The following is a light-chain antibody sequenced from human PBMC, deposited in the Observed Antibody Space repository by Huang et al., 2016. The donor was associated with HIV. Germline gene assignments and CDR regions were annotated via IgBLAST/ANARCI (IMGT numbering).Light chain of an antibody. CDR2: GAS. V-gene: IGKV3-15*01. Sequence: EIVMTQSPATLSVSPGESATLSCRASPSVSSHLDWYQQKPGQAPRLLLCGASTRATGIPARFSGSGSGTEFTLTISSLQSEDFAVYYCQQYNNWPGTFGQGTKVEIK. CDR3: QQYNNWPGT. J-gene: IGKJ1*01. CDR1: PSVSSH.